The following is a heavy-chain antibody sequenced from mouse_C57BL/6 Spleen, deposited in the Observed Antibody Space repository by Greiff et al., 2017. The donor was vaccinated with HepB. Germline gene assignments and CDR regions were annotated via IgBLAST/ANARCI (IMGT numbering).Heavy chain of an antibody. Sequence: VQLQQSGPVLVKPGASVKMSCKASGYTFTDYYMNWVKQSHGKSLEWIGVLNPYNGGTSYNQKFTGKATLTVDKSSSTAYMELNSLTSEDSAVYYCAKDSPYAMDYWGQGTSVTVSS. V-gene: IGHV1-19*01. CDR2: LNPYNGGT. J-gene: IGHJ4*01. CDR3: AKDSPYAMDY. CDR1: GYTFTDYY. D-gene: IGHD2-12*01.